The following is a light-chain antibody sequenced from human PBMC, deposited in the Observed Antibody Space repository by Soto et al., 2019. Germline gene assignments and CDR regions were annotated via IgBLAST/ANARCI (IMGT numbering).Light chain of an antibody. V-gene: IGKV1-5*03. CDR1: RNIGSW. CDR2: KAS. CDR3: NQHANYPIT. J-gene: IGKJ4*01. Sequence: DIQMTQSPSTLSASIGDRVTITCRASRNIGSWLAWYQQKAGKAPNLLIYKASTLETGVPSRFSGSASGTEFTLTISTLQPDDFATYYSNQHANYPITFGGGTKVEI.